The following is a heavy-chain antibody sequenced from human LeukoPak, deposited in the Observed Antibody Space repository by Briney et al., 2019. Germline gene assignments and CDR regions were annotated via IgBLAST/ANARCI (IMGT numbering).Heavy chain of an antibody. D-gene: IGHD3-22*01. CDR3: ARYRGDYDSSGYYGYFDY. CDR2: IYYSGNT. Sequence: SETLSHTCSVSGGYIRCHYWSCIRQPPGKGLEWIGYIYYSGNTNDNTYLKSRVTISVDTSEDQFSLKLSSVPAADTAVYYCARYRGDYDSSGYYGYFDYWGQGALVTVSS. V-gene: IGHV4-59*11. J-gene: IGHJ4*02. CDR1: GGYIRCHY.